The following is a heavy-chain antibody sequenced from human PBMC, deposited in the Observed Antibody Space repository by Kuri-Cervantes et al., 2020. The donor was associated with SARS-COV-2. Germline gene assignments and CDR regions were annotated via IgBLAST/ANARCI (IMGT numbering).Heavy chain of an antibody. CDR1: GGSFNNYY. Sequence: GSLRLSCAVYGGSFNNYYWSWVRQSPGKGLEWIGEINHNGNTNYNPSLRSRVTISVDTSKNQFSLKLSSVTAADAAVYYCARGVTGVEHTVVLIATYYYHYYLDVWGKGTTVTVSS. CDR3: ARGVTGVEHTVVLIATYYYHYYLDV. D-gene: IGHD2-21*01. V-gene: IGHV4-34*01. CDR2: INHNGNT. J-gene: IGHJ6*03.